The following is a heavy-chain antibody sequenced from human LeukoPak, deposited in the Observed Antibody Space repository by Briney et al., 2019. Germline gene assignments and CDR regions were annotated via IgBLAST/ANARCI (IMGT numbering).Heavy chain of an antibody. J-gene: IGHJ4*02. CDR2: VYVGGST. V-gene: IGHV3-53*01. Sequence: GGSLRLSCAVSGFTVSSKYMTWVRQAPGKGLDWVPVVYVGGSTYYADSVKGRFTISRDISNNTLYVQMNSLRAEDTAVYYCARGDGYNFFDFWGQGTLVTVSS. CDR1: GFTVSSKY. D-gene: IGHD5-24*01. CDR3: ARGDGYNFFDF.